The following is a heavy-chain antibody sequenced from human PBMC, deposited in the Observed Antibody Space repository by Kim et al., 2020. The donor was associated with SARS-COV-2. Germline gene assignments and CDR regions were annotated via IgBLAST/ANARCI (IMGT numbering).Heavy chain of an antibody. CDR3: ARGLSHTVTNAREALRYYYYGMDV. Sequence: ASVKVSCKASGYTFTSYDINWVRQATGQGLEWMGWMNPNSGNTGYAQKFQGRVTMTRNTSISTAYMELSSLRSEDTAVYYCARGLSHTVTNAREALRYYYYGMDVWGQGTTVTVSS. CDR1: GYTFTSYD. D-gene: IGHD4-4*01. V-gene: IGHV1-8*01. CDR2: MNPNSGNT. J-gene: IGHJ6*02.